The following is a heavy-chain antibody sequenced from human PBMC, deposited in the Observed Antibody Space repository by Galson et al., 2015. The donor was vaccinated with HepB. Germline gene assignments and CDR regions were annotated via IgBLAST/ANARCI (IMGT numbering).Heavy chain of an antibody. CDR2: IKTKTDGGTT. V-gene: IGHV3-15*01. J-gene: IGHJ4*02. Sequence: LRLSCAASGFTFSEAWMSWVRQGPGKGLEWVGRIKTKTDGGTTDYAASVKGRFTISRDDSKNTLFLQMKSLKNEDTAVYYCARLVGRRFWGQGTLVTVSS. CDR1: GFTFSEAW. D-gene: IGHD1-14*01. CDR3: ARLVGRRF.